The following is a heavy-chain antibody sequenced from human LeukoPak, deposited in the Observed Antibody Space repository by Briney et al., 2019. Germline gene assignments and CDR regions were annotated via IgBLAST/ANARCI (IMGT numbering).Heavy chain of an antibody. D-gene: IGHD6-13*01. CDR1: GGSFSGYY. Sequence: SQTLSLTCAVYGGSFSGYYWSWIRQPPGKGLEWIGEINHSGSTNYNPSLKSRVTISVDTSKDQFSLKLSSVTAADTAVYYCARRGIAAAGTTHWFDPWGQGTLVTVSS. CDR2: INHSGST. CDR3: ARRGIAAAGTTHWFDP. J-gene: IGHJ5*02. V-gene: IGHV4-34*01.